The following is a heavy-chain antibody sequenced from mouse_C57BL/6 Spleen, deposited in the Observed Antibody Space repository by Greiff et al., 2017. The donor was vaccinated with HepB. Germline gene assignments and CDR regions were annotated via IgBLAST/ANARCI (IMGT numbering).Heavy chain of an antibody. D-gene: IGHD2-2*01. CDR2: IDPSDSYT. Sequence: QVQLKQPGAELVMPGASVKLSCKASGYTFTSYWMHWVKQRPGQGLEWIGEIDPSDSYTNYNQKFKGKSTLTVDKSSSTAYMQLSSLTSEDSAVYYCARSGLPRGYFDVWGTGTTVTVSS. CDR3: ARSGLPRGYFDV. CDR1: GYTFTSYW. V-gene: IGHV1-69*01. J-gene: IGHJ1*03.